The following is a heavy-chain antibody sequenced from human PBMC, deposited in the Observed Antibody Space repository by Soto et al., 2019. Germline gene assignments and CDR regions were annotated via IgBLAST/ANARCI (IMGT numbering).Heavy chain of an antibody. CDR3: ARAMVRGVYGMDV. D-gene: IGHD3-10*01. Sequence: EVQLVESGGGLVQPGGSLRLSCAASGFTFSSYEMNWVRQAPRKGLEWVSYISSSGSTIYYADSVKGRFTISRDNAKNSLYLQMNSLRAEDTAVYYCARAMVRGVYGMDVWGQGTTVTVSS. V-gene: IGHV3-48*03. J-gene: IGHJ6*02. CDR1: GFTFSSYE. CDR2: ISSSGSTI.